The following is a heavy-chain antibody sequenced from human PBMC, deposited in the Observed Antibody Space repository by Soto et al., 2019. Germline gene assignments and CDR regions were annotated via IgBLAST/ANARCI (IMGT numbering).Heavy chain of an antibody. CDR1: GYTFTSYG. CDR2: ISTYNAYT. Sequence: VQLVQSGAEVKKPGASVKVSCKASGYTFTSYGISWVRQAPGQGVEWMGWISTYNAYTVYAQKFQGRVTMTKDTSTSTAYMELRSLRFDDTAVYYCARDYYCSGGSCYDAFDIWGQGTMVTVSS. CDR3: ARDYYCSGGSCYDAFDI. D-gene: IGHD2-15*01. J-gene: IGHJ3*02. V-gene: IGHV1-18*01.